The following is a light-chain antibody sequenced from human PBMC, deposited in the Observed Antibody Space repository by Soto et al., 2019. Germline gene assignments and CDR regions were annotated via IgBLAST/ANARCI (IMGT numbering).Light chain of an antibody. CDR2: DAS. J-gene: IGKJ5*01. CDR3: HQRHSWPIT. V-gene: IGKV3-11*01. CDR1: QSVSNF. Sequence: EIVLPQSPATLSLSTGEGATLSCRASQSVSNFLLWFQQKPGQAPRLLIYDASNRATGIPARFSGSGSGTDFTLTISSLEPEDFAVYYCHQRHSWPITFGQGTRLEIK.